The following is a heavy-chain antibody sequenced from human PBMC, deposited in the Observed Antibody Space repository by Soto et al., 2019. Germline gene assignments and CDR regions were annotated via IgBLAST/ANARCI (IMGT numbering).Heavy chain of an antibody. Sequence: SETLSLTCTVSGGSISSYYWSWIRQPPGKGLEWIGYIYYSGSTNYNPSLKSRVTISVDTSKNQFSLKLSSVTAADTAVYYCARHKIAAAGTFPGWFDPWGQGTLVTVSS. V-gene: IGHV4-59*08. CDR2: IYYSGST. J-gene: IGHJ5*02. CDR3: ARHKIAAAGTFPGWFDP. CDR1: GGSISSYY. D-gene: IGHD6-13*01.